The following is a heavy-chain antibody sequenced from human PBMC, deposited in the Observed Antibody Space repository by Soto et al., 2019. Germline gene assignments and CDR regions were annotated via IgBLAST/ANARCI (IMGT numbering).Heavy chain of an antibody. J-gene: IGHJ4*02. CDR2: ISGSGGST. D-gene: IGHD6-25*01. Sequence: EVQLLESGGGLVQPGGSLRLSCAASGITFTAYAMSWVRQAPGKGLEWVSSISGSGGSTYYADSVKGRLTISRDNSKNPLYLQMNSLRAEDTAVYYCATIIIASATNFYWGQGTLVTVSS. CDR3: ATIIIASATNFY. CDR1: GITFTAYA. V-gene: IGHV3-23*01.